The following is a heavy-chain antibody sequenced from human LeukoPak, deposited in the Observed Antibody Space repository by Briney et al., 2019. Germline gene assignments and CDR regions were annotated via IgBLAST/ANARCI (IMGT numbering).Heavy chain of an antibody. CDR1: GFTFDDYA. CDR2: ISWNSGSI. J-gene: IGHJ4*02. Sequence: GGSLRLSCAASGFTFDDYAMHWVRQAPGKGLEWVSGISWNSGSIGYADSVKGRFTISRDNAKNSLCLQMNSLRAEDMALYYCAKGPKQWLASYYFDYWGQGTLVTVSS. V-gene: IGHV3-9*03. D-gene: IGHD6-19*01. CDR3: AKGPKQWLASYYFDY.